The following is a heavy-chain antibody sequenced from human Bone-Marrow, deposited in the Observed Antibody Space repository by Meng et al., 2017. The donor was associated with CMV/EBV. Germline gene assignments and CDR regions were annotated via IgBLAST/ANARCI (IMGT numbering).Heavy chain of an antibody. V-gene: IGHV3-43*01. CDR3: AKDIGCSSTSCYHGMDV. CDR2: ISWDGGSI. CDR1: GFTFSSYG. Sequence: GESLKISCAASGFTFSSYGMHWVRQAPGKGLEWVSLISWDGGSIYYADSVKGRFTISRDNSKNSLYLQMNSLRTEDTALYYCAKDIGCSSTSCYHGMDVWGQGTTVTVSS. J-gene: IGHJ6*02. D-gene: IGHD2-2*01.